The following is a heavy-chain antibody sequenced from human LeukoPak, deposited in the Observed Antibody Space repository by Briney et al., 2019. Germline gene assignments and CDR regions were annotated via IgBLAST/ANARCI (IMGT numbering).Heavy chain of an antibody. CDR3: ARVAIVVVPHMDV. D-gene: IGHD2-2*01. CDR2: IKQDGSEK. V-gene: IGHV3-7*01. Sequence: PGGSLRLSCAASGFTFSTYTMNWVRQAPGKGLEWVANIKQDGSEKYYVDSVKGRFTISRDNAKNSLYLQMNSLRAEDTAVYYCARVAIVVVPHMDVWGKGTTVTVSS. J-gene: IGHJ6*04. CDR1: GFTFSTYT.